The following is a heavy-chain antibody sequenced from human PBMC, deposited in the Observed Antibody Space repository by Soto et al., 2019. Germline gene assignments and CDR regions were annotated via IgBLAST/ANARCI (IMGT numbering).Heavy chain of an antibody. CDR1: GFSFSTW. J-gene: IGHJ4*02. V-gene: IGHV3-74*01. Sequence: EVHLVESGGGVVQPGGFLRLSCAASGFSFSTWMHWVRQAPGKGLVWLSRINSDGSSISYADSVKGRFFVSRDNAKNTLYLQINSLTAEDTAVYYCTRGASGYGNFDYWGQGVLLTVSS. CDR2: INSDGSSI. CDR3: TRGASGYGNFDY. D-gene: IGHD5-12*01.